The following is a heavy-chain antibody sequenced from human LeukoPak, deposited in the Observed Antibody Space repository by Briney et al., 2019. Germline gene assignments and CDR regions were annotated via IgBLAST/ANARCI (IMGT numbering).Heavy chain of an antibody. CDR3: ARHIGGGIEDMDV. J-gene: IGHJ6*03. CDR2: IYVTGT. Sequence: ASETLSLTCTVSGGSIGTYYWSWIRQSPGKGLEWIGYIYVTGTRYNPYLQSRVTISVDRSRNQFFLKMNSVTAADTAVYYCARHIGGGIEDMDVWGKGTKVIVSS. CDR1: GGSIGTYY. D-gene: IGHD3-16*02. V-gene: IGHV4-59*08.